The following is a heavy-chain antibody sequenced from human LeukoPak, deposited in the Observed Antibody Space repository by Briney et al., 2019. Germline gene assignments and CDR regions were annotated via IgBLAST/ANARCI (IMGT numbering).Heavy chain of an antibody. CDR1: GGSFSGYY. CDR3: ARVESGDYIDY. D-gene: IGHD2-15*01. Sequence: SETLSLTCAVYGGSFSGYYWSWIRQPPGKGLEWIGEINHSGSTNYNPSLKSRVTISVDTSKNQFSLKLSSVTAADTAVYYCARVESGDYIDYWGQGTLVTVSS. CDR2: INHSGST. J-gene: IGHJ4*02. V-gene: IGHV4-34*01.